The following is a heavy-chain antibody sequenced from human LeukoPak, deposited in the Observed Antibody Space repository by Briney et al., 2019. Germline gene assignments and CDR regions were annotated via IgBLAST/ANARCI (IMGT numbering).Heavy chain of an antibody. D-gene: IGHD6-19*01. Sequence: PSETLSLTCAVYGGSFSGYYWSWIRQPPGKGLEWIGEINHSGSTNYNPSLKSRVTISVDTSKNQFSLKLSSVTAADTAVYYCATLSSGWIDYWGQGTLVTVSS. J-gene: IGHJ4*02. CDR3: ATLSSGWIDY. CDR1: GGSFSGYY. V-gene: IGHV4-34*01. CDR2: INHSGST.